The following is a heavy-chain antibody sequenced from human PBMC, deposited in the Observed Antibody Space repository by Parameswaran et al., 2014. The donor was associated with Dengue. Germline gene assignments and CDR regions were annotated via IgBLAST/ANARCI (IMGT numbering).Heavy chain of an antibody. CDR2: INPNSGGT. CDR3: ARDQEEWLDL. D-gene: IGHD6-19*01. Sequence: WVRQAPGQGLEWMGWINPNSGGTNYAQKFQGRVTMTRDTSISTAYMELSRLRSDDTAVYYCARDQEEWLDLWGQGTLVTVSS. J-gene: IGHJ4*02. V-gene: IGHV1-2*02.